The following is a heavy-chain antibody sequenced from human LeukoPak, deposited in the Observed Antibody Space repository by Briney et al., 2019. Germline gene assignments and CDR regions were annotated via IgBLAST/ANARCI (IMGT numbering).Heavy chain of an antibody. CDR1: GFTFSNNG. V-gene: IGHV3-23*01. CDR2: ISPSGDIT. D-gene: IGHD5-24*01. Sequence: GGTLRLSCAASGFTFSNNGMNWVRQAPGKGLEWVSGISPSGDITYYADSVKGRFTISRDNSKNTLYLEVISLTAEDTAVYYCANAIDGYKDYWGQGTLVTVSS. CDR3: ANAIDGYKDY. J-gene: IGHJ4*02.